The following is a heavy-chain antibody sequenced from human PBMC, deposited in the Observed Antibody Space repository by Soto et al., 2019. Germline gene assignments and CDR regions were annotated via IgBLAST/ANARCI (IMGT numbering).Heavy chain of an antibody. CDR2: ISGDGSST. D-gene: IGHD6-19*01. V-gene: IGHV3-74*01. J-gene: IGHJ4*02. CDR1: GFTFNTYW. CDR3: ARAQAVAGTGGYY. Sequence: TGGSLRLSCAASGFTFNTYWMHWVRQAPGKGLVWVSRISGDGSSTSYADSVKGRFTISRDNAKNTVYLQMNSLRAEDTAVYYCARAQAVAGTGGYYWGQGTVVTVSS.